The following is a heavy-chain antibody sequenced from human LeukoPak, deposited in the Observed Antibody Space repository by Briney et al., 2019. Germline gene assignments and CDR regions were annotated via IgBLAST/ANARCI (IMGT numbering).Heavy chain of an antibody. V-gene: IGHV4-4*07. CDR1: GGSISNYY. D-gene: IGHD3-16*02. CDR3: ARERGYYDYVWGSYRGTHYFDY. J-gene: IGHJ4*02. Sequence: SETLSLTCTVSGGSISNYYWTWIRQPAGKGPEWIGRIHTSGSTDYNPSLKSRVTVSLDTSKNQFSLRLSSVTAADTAVYYCARERGYYDYVWGSYRGTHYFDYWGQGTLVTVSS. CDR2: IHTSGST.